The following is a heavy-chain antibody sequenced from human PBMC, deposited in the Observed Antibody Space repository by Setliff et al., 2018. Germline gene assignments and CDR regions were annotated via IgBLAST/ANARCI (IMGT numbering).Heavy chain of an antibody. D-gene: IGHD2-15*01. CDR3: TRSRAPRVVLAADFDL. CDR1: GFSFSTFG. J-gene: IGHJ4*02. CDR2: ISPYSGET. V-gene: IGHV1-18*01. Sequence: ASVKVSCKTSGFSFSTFGFSWVRQAPGQGLEWMGWISPYSGETNYAQKFQDRLSVTADTSSKTTYMELRSLTSDDTAVYFCTRSRAPRVVLAADFDLWGQGTLVSLL.